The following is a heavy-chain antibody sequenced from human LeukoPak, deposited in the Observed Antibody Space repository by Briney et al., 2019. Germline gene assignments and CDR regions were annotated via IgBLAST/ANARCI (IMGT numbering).Heavy chain of an antibody. CDR3: ARAPAAGATRVDY. D-gene: IGHD6-13*01. J-gene: IGHJ4*02. CDR2: ISVYGGDT. Sequence: GASVKVSCKASGYTFSSYGISWVRQAPGQGLEWMGWISVYGGDTKYAQKVQGRGTMTTDTPTSTAYMELRSLTSDDTAVYFCARAPAAGATRVDYWGQGTLVTVSS. V-gene: IGHV1-18*01. CDR1: GYTFSSYG.